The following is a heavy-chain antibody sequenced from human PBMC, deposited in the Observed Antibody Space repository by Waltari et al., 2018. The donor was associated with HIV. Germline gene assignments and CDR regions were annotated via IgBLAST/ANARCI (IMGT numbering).Heavy chain of an antibody. CDR3: AGGHNFGSRFDY. CDR2: IHYEGGT. J-gene: IGHJ4*02. CDR1: GDSIRNFY. Sequence: QVQLQESGPRLVKPSETLSLSCTVSGDSIRNFYWSWIRQPPGKLLEWIGYIHYEGGTNWHPSLKSRVTMSVDTSKKHFSLSLNSVTAADTAIYYCAGGHNFGSRFDYWGQGILVAVSS. D-gene: IGHD5-18*01. V-gene: IGHV4-59*01.